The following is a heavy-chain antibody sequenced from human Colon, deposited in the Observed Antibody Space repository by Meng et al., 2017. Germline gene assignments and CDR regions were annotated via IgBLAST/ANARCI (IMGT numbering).Heavy chain of an antibody. CDR3: ARDNWAKWYFDL. CDR2: IKPDGSEI. D-gene: IGHD7-27*01. V-gene: IGHV3-7*01. CDR1: GFNFNLYW. Sequence: GGSLRLSCAASGFNFNLYWISWVRQAPGKGPEWVANIKPDGSEIYYVDSVKGRFTISRDNTKNSVYLQMNSLRAEVTAVYYCARDNWAKWYFDLWGRGTLVTVSS. J-gene: IGHJ2*01.